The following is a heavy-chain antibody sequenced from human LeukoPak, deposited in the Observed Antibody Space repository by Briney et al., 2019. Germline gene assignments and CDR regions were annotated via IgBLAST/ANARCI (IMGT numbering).Heavy chain of an antibody. V-gene: IGHV4-38-2*02. Sequence: PSETLSLTCTVSGFSISSGYFCVWIRQPPGKGLEWIGSIHHSGNAYYNPSLKSRVIISVDTSKNQFSLSLTSVTAADTAVYYCARDKNYNSDYWGQGTLVTVSS. CDR2: IHHSGNA. CDR3: ARDKNYNSDY. D-gene: IGHD1-7*01. J-gene: IGHJ4*02. CDR1: GFSISSGYF.